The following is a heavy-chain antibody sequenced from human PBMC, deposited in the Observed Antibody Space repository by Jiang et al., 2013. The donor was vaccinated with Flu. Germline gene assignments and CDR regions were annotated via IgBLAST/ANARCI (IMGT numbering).Heavy chain of an antibody. CDR1: GFAFSGYT. D-gene: IGHD6-19*01. J-gene: IGHJ4*02. CDR3: ASSRPRSGSVPVRYGFDY. V-gene: IGHV3-21*06. Sequence: QLVESGGGLVKPGGSLRLSCAASGFAFSGYTMNWVRQAPGKGLEWVSSISSGSSDIYYADSVKGRFSISRDNAKNSLYLQMNSLGAEDTALYYCASSRPRSGSVPVRYGFDYWGQGTLVTVSS. CDR2: ISSGSSDI.